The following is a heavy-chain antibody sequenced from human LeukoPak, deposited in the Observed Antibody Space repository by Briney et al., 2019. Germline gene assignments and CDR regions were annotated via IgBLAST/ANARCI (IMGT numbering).Heavy chain of an antibody. V-gene: IGHV4-59*11. CDR3: ARVDSSSWHANFDY. CDR1: GGSISSHY. CDR2: IYYSGST. Sequence: SETLSLTCTVSGGSISSHYWSWIRQPPGKGLEWIGYIYYSGSTNYNPSLKSRVTISVDTSKNQFSPKLSSVTAADTAVYYCARVDSSSWHANFDYWGQGTLVTVSS. J-gene: IGHJ4*02. D-gene: IGHD6-13*01.